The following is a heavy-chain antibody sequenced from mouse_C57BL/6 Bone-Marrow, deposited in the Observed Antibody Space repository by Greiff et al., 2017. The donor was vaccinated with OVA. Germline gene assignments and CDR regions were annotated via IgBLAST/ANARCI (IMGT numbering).Heavy chain of an antibody. CDR2: IWTGGGT. D-gene: IGHD1-1*01. J-gene: IGHJ1*03. CDR1: GFSLTSYA. Sequence: QVQLKESGPGLVAPSQSLSITCTVSGFSLTSYAISWVRQPPGKGLEWLGVIWTGGGTNYNSALKSRLSISQDNSKSQVFLKMNSLQTDDTARYYCARHYYGSSYNWYFDVWGTGTTVTVSS. V-gene: IGHV2-9-1*01. CDR3: ARHYYGSSYNWYFDV.